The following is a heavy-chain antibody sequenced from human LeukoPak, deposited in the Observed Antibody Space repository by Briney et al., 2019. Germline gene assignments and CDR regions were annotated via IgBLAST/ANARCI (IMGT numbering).Heavy chain of an antibody. CDR2: INKDGSAT. CDR3: ATWAFYHSLDV. V-gene: IGHV3-43*02. J-gene: IGHJ6*02. CDR1: GFTFDAYA. D-gene: IGHD1-26*01. Sequence: AGGSLRLSCEASGFTFDAYAMHWVRKAPGKGLEWVSLINKDGSATYYADSVKGRFTISRDNSKNSLYLQMNSLRSEDTALYYCATWAFYHSLDVWGQGTTVTVSS.